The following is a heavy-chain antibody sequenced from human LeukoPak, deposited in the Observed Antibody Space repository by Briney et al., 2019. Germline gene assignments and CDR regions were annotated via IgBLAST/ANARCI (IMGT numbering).Heavy chain of an antibody. V-gene: IGHV4-59*01. J-gene: IGHJ2*01. Sequence: SETLSLTCTVSGGSISSYYWSWIRQPPGKGLEWIGYIYYSGSTNYNPSLKSRVTISVDTSKNQFSLKLSSVTAADTAVYYCARARYDILTGYRDNWYFDLWGRGTLVTVSS. CDR1: GGSISSYY. CDR2: IYYSGST. D-gene: IGHD3-9*01. CDR3: ARARYDILTGYRDNWYFDL.